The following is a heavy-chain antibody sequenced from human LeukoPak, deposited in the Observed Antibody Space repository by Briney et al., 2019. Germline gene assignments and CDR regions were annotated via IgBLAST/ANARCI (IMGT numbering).Heavy chain of an antibody. CDR2: ISWNSGSI. J-gene: IGHJ6*02. CDR1: GFTFDDYA. Sequence: GGSLRLSCAASGFTFDDYAMHWVRQAPGKGLEWVSGISWNSGSIGYADSVKGRFTISRDNAKNSLYLQMNSLRAEDTALYYCAGDYYCYGMDVWGQGTTVTVSS. V-gene: IGHV3-9*01. CDR3: AGDYYCYGMDV.